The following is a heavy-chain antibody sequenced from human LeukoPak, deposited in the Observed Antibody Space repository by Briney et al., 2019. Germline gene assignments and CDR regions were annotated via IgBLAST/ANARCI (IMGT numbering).Heavy chain of an antibody. D-gene: IGHD5-18*01. CDR1: GFTVSSNY. V-gene: IGHV3-66*01. J-gene: IGHJ4*02. CDR2: IYSGGST. CDR3: ARAGGGYSYGLPY. Sequence: PGGSLRLSCAASGFTVSSNYMSWVRQAPGKGLEWVSVIYSGGSTYYADSVKGRFTISRDNSRNTLYLQMNSLRAEDTAVYYCARAGGGYSYGLPYWGQGTLVTVSS.